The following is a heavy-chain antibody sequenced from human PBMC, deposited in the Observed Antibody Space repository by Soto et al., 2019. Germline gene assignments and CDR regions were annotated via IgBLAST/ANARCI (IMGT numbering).Heavy chain of an antibody. Sequence: PGGSLRLSCAASGFTFSSYSMNWVRQAPGKGLEWVSSISSSSSCIYYADSVKGRFTISRDNAKNSLYLQMNSLRAEDTAVYYCARDGSGDGYNYGYNWFDPWGQGTLVTVYS. CDR2: ISSSSSCI. CDR3: ARDGSGDGYNYGYNWFDP. V-gene: IGHV3-21*01. D-gene: IGHD5-12*01. J-gene: IGHJ5*02. CDR1: GFTFSSYS.